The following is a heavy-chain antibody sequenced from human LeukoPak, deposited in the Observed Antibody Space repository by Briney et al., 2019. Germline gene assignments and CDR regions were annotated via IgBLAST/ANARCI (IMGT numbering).Heavy chain of an antibody. Sequence: ASLQVSCKASEYSFTDYYIHWVRQAPGQGLEWMGWINPFSGGTKYAQKFQGWVTTTRDTSISTAYMELSRLTSDDTAVYYCARGGYDLDYWGQGTLVTVSS. V-gene: IGHV1-2*04. CDR3: ARGGYDLDY. J-gene: IGHJ4*02. CDR2: INPFSGGT. D-gene: IGHD3-22*01. CDR1: EYSFTDYY.